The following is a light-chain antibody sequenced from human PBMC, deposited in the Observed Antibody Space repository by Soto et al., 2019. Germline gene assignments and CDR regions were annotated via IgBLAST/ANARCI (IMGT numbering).Light chain of an antibody. Sequence: QSVLTQPPSVSVAPGQRVTISCTGSSSNIGAGYDVHWYQQLPGTAPKLLIYGNSNRPSGVPDRFSGSKSGTSASLAITGLQAEDEADYYCQSYDSSLSGFYVFGTGTKVTV. CDR2: GNS. J-gene: IGLJ1*01. V-gene: IGLV1-40*01. CDR1: SSNIGAGYD. CDR3: QSYDSSLSGFYV.